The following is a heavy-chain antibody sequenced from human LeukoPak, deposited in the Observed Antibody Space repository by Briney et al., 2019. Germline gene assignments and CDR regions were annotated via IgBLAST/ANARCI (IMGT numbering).Heavy chain of an antibody. Sequence: ASVKVSCKASGYTFTGYYMHWVRQAPGQGLEWMGWINPNSGGTNYAQKFQGRVTMTRDTSISTAYMELSRLRSDDPAVYYCASFGDRDYYYYGMDVWGKGTTVTVSS. CDR3: ASFGDRDYYYYGMDV. V-gene: IGHV1-2*02. J-gene: IGHJ6*04. CDR1: GYTFTGYY. D-gene: IGHD3-10*01. CDR2: INPNSGGT.